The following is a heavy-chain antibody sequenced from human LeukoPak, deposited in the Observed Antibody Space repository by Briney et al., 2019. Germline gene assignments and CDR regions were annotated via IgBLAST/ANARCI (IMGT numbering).Heavy chain of an antibody. CDR3: AKGAYVIVVVTATRLDY. J-gene: IGHJ4*02. CDR1: GFTFSSYA. Sequence: GGSLRLSCAASGFTFSSYAMSWVRQAPGKGLEWVSGISGSGANTFYADSVRGRYTISRDNSKNTLYLQINNMRAEDTAVYYCAKGAYVIVVVTATRLDYWGQGTLVTVSS. D-gene: IGHD2-21*02. V-gene: IGHV3-23*01. CDR2: ISGSGANT.